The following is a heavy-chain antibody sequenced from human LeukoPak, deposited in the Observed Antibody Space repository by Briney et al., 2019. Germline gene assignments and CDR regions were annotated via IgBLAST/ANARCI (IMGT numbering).Heavy chain of an antibody. D-gene: IGHD2-15*01. V-gene: IGHV4-34*01. Sequence: LETLSLTCAVYGGSFSGYYWSWIRQPPGMGLEWIGEINHSGSTNYNPSLKSRVTISVDTSKNQFSLKLSSVTAADTAVYYCARGLVVVVAATRGMDVWGQGTTVTVSS. CDR3: ARGLVVVVAATRGMDV. CDR2: INHSGST. J-gene: IGHJ6*02. CDR1: GGSFSGYY.